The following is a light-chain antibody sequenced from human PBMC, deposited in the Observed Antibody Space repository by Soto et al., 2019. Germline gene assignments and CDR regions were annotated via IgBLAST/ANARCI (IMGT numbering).Light chain of an antibody. V-gene: IGLV2-14*01. CDR1: SSDVGGYNY. CDR2: DVS. J-gene: IGLJ2*01. CDR3: SSYTSSSPYVV. Sequence: QSALTQPASVSGSPGQSITISCTGTSSDVGGYNYVSWYQQHPGKAPKLMIYDVSNRPSGVSNRFSGSKSGNTASLTISGLPADDEADYYCSSYTSSSPYVVFGGGTKLTVL.